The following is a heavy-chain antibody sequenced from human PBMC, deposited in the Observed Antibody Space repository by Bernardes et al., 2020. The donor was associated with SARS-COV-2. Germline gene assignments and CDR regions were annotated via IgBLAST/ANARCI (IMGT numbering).Heavy chain of an antibody. CDR3: ARALISDCSGGSCYPDYGDYFDY. CDR2: ISAYNGYT. Sequence: ASLKDSCKTSGYTFTAYVIIWVRQAPGQGLESMGWISAYNGYTNYAQKFQGRVTMTTDTSTSTAYMELRSLRSDDTAVYYCARALISDCSGGSCYPDYGDYFDYWGQGTLLTVSS. J-gene: IGHJ4*02. CDR1: GYTFTAYV. V-gene: IGHV1-18*01. D-gene: IGHD2-15*01.